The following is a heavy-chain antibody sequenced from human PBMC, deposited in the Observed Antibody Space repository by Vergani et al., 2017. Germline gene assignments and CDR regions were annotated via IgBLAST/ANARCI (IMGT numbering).Heavy chain of an antibody. D-gene: IGHD4-17*01. CDR1: GDSVSGGTHY. Sequence: QVQLQESGPGLVKSSETLSLTCTVSGDSVSGGTHYWSWIRQPVGKGLEWVGRIFATGSAHFHPSLKSRVSMSIDTSKNQFSLNLTSVTAADTAVYYCARGAGVDYWGQGILVTVSS. J-gene: IGHJ4*02. V-gene: IGHV4-61*02. CDR3: ARGAGVDY. CDR2: IFATGSA.